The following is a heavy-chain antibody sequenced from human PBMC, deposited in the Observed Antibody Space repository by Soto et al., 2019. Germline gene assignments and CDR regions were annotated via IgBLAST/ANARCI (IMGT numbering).Heavy chain of an antibody. CDR1: GFTVSSNY. CDR3: ARAGPGSSWSGPRHYYFDY. CDR2: IYSGGST. V-gene: IGHV3-53*04. Sequence: GGSLRLSCAASGFTVSSNYMSWVRQAPGKGLEWVSVIYSGGSTYYADSVKGRFTISRHNSKNTLYLQMNSLRAEDTAVYYCARAGPGSSWSGPRHYYFDYWGQGTLVTVSS. J-gene: IGHJ4*02. D-gene: IGHD6-13*01.